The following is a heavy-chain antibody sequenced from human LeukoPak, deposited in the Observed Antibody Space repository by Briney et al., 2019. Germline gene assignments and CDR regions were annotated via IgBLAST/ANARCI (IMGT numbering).Heavy chain of an antibody. CDR1: GYTFTSYG. CDR2: ISVYNGNT. J-gene: IGHJ4*02. CDR3: ASAVAADHLFDY. Sequence: ASVKVSCKASGYTFTSYGISWVRQAPGQGLEWMGWISVYNGNTNYAQKLQGRVTMTTDTSTSTAYMELRSLRSDDTAVYYCASAVAADHLFDYWGQGTLVTVSS. V-gene: IGHV1-18*01. D-gene: IGHD6-19*01.